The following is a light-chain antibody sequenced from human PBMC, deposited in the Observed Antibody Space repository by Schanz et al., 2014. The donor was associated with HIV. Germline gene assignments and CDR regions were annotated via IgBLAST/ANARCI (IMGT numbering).Light chain of an antibody. CDR3: QSYDSSLSGSRV. CDR2: GDK. V-gene: IGLV1-40*01. Sequence: QSVLTQPPSVSGAPGQRVTISCTGSSSNIGAGYEVHWYKQLPETAPKLLIFGDKNRPSGVPDRFSGSNSGTSASLAITGLQTEDEGDYYCQSYDSSLSGSRVFGTGTKLTVL. J-gene: IGLJ1*01. CDR1: SSNIGAGYE.